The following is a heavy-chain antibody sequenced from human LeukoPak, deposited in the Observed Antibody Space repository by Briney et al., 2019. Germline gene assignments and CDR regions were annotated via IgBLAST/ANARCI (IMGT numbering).Heavy chain of an antibody. Sequence: PGGSLRLSCAVSGFTFSSYAMSWVRQAPGKGLEWVSAISGSGGSTYYADSVKGRFTISRDNSKNTLYLQMNSLRAEDTAVYYCAKAIYYDSSGHFDYWGQGTLVTVSS. CDR3: AKAIYYDSSGHFDY. V-gene: IGHV3-23*01. J-gene: IGHJ4*02. CDR1: GFTFSSYA. CDR2: ISGSGGST. D-gene: IGHD3-22*01.